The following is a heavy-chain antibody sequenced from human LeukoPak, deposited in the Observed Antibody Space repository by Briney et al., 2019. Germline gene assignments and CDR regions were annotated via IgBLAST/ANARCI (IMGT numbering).Heavy chain of an antibody. CDR3: ARDRRHGSSYYGMDV. D-gene: IGHD3-10*01. Sequence: GGSLRLSCAASGFTFSSYSMNWVRQAPGKGPEWVSSISSSSSYIYYADSVKGRFTISRDNTKNSLYLQMNSLRAEDTAVYYCARDRRHGSSYYGMDVWGKGTTVTVSS. V-gene: IGHV3-21*01. J-gene: IGHJ6*04. CDR2: ISSSSSYI. CDR1: GFTFSSYS.